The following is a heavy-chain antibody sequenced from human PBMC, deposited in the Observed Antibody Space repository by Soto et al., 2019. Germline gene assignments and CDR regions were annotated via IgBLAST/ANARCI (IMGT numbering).Heavy chain of an antibody. CDR3: AKFLQTGTTSGAFDI. D-gene: IGHD1-1*01. CDR1: GFTFSSYG. Sequence: GGSLRLSCAASGFTFSSYGMSWVRQAAGKGLEWVSVISGSGGGTNYADSVKGRFSISRDNSKNMLHLQMNTLRAEDTALYYCAKFLQTGTTSGAFDIWGQGTLVTVSS. V-gene: IGHV3-23*01. J-gene: IGHJ3*02. CDR2: ISGSGGGT.